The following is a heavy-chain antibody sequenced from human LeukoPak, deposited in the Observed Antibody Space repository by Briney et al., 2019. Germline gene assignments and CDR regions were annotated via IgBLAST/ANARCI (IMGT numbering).Heavy chain of an antibody. Sequence: GGSLRLSCAASGFTFSSYGMHWVRQAPGKGLEWVAVISYDGSNKYYADSVKGRFTISRDNSKNTLYLQMNSLRAEDTAVYNCAKGFLEWLWDSMDVWGQGTTVTVSS. J-gene: IGHJ6*02. D-gene: IGHD3-3*01. CDR3: AKGFLEWLWDSMDV. CDR2: ISYDGSNK. V-gene: IGHV3-30*18. CDR1: GFTFSSYG.